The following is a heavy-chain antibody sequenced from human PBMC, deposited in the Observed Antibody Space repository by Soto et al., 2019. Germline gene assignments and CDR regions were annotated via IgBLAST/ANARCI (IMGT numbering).Heavy chain of an antibody. CDR3: ARSSRDGYNRDFDY. V-gene: IGHV1-69*06. CDR1: GGTFSSYA. J-gene: IGHJ4*02. D-gene: IGHD5-12*01. Sequence: SVKVSCKASGGTFSSYAISWVRQAPGQGLEWMGGIIPIFGTANYAQKFQGRVTITADKSTSTAYMELSSLRSEDTAVYYCARSSRDGYNRDFDYWGQGTLVTVSS. CDR2: IIPIFGTA.